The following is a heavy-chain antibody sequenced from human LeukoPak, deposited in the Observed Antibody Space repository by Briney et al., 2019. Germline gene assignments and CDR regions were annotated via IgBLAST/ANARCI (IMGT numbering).Heavy chain of an antibody. D-gene: IGHD3-3*01. CDR1: GYSISSGYY. J-gene: IGHJ3*02. CDR3: ARRYYDFWSGYYPAAFDI. CDR2: IYHSGST. V-gene: IGHV4-38-2*01. Sequence: SETLSLTCAVSGYSISSGYYWGGIRQPPGKGLEWIGSIYHSGSTYYNPSLNSRVTISVDTSKNQFSLKLSSVTAADTAVYSCARRYYDFWSGYYPAAFDIWGQGTMVTVSS.